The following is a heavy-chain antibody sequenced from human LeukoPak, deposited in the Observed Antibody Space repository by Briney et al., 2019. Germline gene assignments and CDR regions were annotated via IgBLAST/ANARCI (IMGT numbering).Heavy chain of an antibody. Sequence: SQTLSLTCTVSGGSVSSAGYYWSWIRQHPGKGLEWIGYIFYSGSTYYNPSLTSRVTISVDTSKNQFFLKLTSVTAAGTAVYYCATYYYNAGTYDDYWGQGTLVTVSS. CDR1: GGSVSSAGYY. V-gene: IGHV4-31*03. CDR3: ATYYYNAGTYDDY. D-gene: IGHD3-10*01. CDR2: IFYSGST. J-gene: IGHJ4*02.